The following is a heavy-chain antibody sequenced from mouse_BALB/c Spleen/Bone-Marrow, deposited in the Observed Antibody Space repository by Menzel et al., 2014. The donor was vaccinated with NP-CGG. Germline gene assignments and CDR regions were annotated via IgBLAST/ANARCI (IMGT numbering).Heavy chain of an antibody. V-gene: IGHV5-6-4*01. CDR2: ISSGGSYT. CDR1: GFTFSSYT. J-gene: IGHJ4*01. D-gene: IGHD2-3*01. CDR3: TRDLYDGYYCYAMDY. Sequence: EVMLVESGGGLVKPGGSLKLSCAASGFTFSSYTMSWVRQTPEKRLEWVATISSGGSYTYYPDSVKGRFTISRDNAKNTLYLQMSSLKSEDTAMYYCTRDLYDGYYCYAMDYWGQGTSVTVSS.